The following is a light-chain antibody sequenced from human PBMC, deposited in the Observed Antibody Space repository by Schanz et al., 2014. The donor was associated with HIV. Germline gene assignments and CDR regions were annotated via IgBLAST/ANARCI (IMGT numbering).Light chain of an antibody. J-gene: IGLJ2*01. CDR2: EVS. CDR1: SSDVGSYNL. V-gene: IGLV2-23*02. CDR3: SSHAGRSSFVV. Sequence: QSVLTQPASVSGSPGQSITISCTGTSSDVGSYNLVSWYQQHPGKAPKLMISEVSKRPSGVSNRFSGSKSGNTASLTISGLQAEDEADYYCSSHAGRSSFVVFGGGTKLTVL.